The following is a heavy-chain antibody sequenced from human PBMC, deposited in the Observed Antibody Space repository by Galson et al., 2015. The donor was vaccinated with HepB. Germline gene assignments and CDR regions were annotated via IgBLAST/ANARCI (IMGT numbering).Heavy chain of an antibody. CDR3: ARFREGGGWLDY. V-gene: IGHV4-4*02. J-gene: IGHJ4*02. Sequence: LSLTCAVSGGSISSNNWWSWVRQSPGKGLECIGEIYHGGSTSYNPSLKSRVTISVDKSKNQFSLRLSSVTAADTAVYYCARFREGGGWLDYWGQGILVTVSS. D-gene: IGHD6-19*01. CDR2: IYHGGST. CDR1: GGSISSNNW.